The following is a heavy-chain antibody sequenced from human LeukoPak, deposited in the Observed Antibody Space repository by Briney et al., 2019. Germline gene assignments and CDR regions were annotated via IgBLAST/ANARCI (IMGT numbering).Heavy chain of an antibody. V-gene: IGHV1-18*01. CDR2: ISAYNGNT. CDR3: ARAAESRSSGWYYFDY. CDR1: GYTFTSYG. J-gene: IGHJ4*02. Sequence: ASVKVSCKASGYTFTSYGISWVRQAPGQGLEWMGWISAYNGNTNYAQKLQGRVTMTTDTSTSTAYMELRNLRSDDTAVYYCARAAESRSSGWYYFDYWGQGTLVTVSS. D-gene: IGHD6-19*01.